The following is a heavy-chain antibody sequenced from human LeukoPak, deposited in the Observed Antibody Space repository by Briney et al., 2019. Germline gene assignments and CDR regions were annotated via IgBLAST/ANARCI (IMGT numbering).Heavy chain of an antibody. CDR3: ATPYSDGSGSYGPERRWFDP. CDR1: GYTLTELS. V-gene: IGHV1-24*01. CDR2: FDPEDGET. D-gene: IGHD3-10*01. J-gene: IGHJ5*02. Sequence: ASVKVSCKVSGYTLTELSMHWVRQAPGKGLEWMGGFDPEDGETIYAQKFQGRVTMTEDTSTDTAYMELSSLRSEDTAVYYCATPYSDGSGSYGPERRWFDPWGQGTLVTVSS.